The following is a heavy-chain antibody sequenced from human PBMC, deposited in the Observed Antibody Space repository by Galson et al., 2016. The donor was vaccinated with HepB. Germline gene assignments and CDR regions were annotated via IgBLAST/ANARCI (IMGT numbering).Heavy chain of an antibody. Sequence: SETLSLTCSVSGASINDSTWWTWVRQAPGRGLEWIGEIYHTGTSNNSPFLSSRFTLSIDTSRNQFSLNLTSATAADTAVYYCARAAVVPGARMVFDPWGQGTLVTVSS. CDR3: ARAAVVPGARMVFDP. CDR1: GASINDSTW. D-gene: IGHD2-2*01. V-gene: IGHV4-4*02. J-gene: IGHJ5*02. CDR2: IYHTGTS.